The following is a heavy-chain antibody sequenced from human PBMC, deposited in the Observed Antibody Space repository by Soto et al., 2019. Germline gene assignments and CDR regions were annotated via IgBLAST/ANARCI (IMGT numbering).Heavy chain of an antibody. CDR3: AAVPVLRFLKWLPAYFDY. V-gene: IGHV1-58*01. CDR1: GFMFTSSA. Sequence: ASVKVSCKTSGFMFTSSAVQWVRQARGQRLEWIGWLVVGSGNTHYAQHFQERVTLTRDMSTGTAYMELGSLRSEDTAVYYCAAVPVLRFLKWLPAYFDYWGQGTLVTVSS. CDR2: LVVGSGNT. J-gene: IGHJ4*02. D-gene: IGHD3-3*01.